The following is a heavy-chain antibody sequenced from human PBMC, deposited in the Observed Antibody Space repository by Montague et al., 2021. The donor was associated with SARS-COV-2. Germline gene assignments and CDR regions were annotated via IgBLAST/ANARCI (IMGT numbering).Heavy chain of an antibody. CDR1: GGSISSSSYY. CDR3: AREAYYYDSSGYYGGGYYYYYGMDV. J-gene: IGHJ6*02. D-gene: IGHD3-22*01. V-gene: IGHV4-39*02. Sequence: SETLSLTCTVSGGSISSSSYYWGWIRQPPGKGLEWIGSIYYSGSNYYNPSLKSRVTISVDTSKNQFSLKLSSVTAADTAVYYCAREAYYYDSSGYYGGGYYYYYGMDVWGQGTTVTVSS. CDR2: IYYSGSN.